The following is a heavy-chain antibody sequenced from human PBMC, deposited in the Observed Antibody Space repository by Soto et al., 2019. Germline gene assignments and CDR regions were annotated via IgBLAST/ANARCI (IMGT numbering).Heavy chain of an antibody. CDR1: GFTFSNYE. CDR3: ARVHITGPVHS. CDR2: IFHSGTT. Sequence: GSLRLSCAASGFTFSNYEMHWIRQPPGKGLEWIGNIFHSGTTNYNASLRSRVSMSVDTPTNQFSLKLMSVTAADTAVYYCARVHITGPVHSWGQGNLVTVSS. V-gene: IGHV4-59*01. D-gene: IGHD1-20*01. J-gene: IGHJ4*02.